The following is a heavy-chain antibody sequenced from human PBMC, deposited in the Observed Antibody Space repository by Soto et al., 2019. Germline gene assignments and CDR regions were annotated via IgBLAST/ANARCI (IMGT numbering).Heavy chain of an antibody. CDR2: ISAYNGNT. CDR3: ARDRGLVATIKSAFDI. CDR1: GYTFTSYG. Sequence: ASVKVSCKASGYTFTSYGISWVRQAPGQGLEWMGWISAYNGNTNYAQKPQGRVTMTTDTSTSTAYMELRSLRSDDTAVYYCARDRGLVATIKSAFDIWGQGTMVTVSS. V-gene: IGHV1-18*01. J-gene: IGHJ3*02. D-gene: IGHD5-12*01.